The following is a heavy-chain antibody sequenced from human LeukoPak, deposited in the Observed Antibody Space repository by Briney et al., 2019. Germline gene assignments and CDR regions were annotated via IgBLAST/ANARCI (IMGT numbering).Heavy chain of an antibody. CDR2: IYYSGST. CDR3: ARAGYGDYKLDY. V-gene: IGHV4-30-4*08. D-gene: IGHD4-17*01. J-gene: IGHJ4*02. CDR1: GGSISSGDYY. Sequence: SETLSLTCTVSGGSISSGDYYWSWIRQPPGKGLEWIGYIYYSGSTYYNPSLKSRVTTSVDTSKNQFSLKLSSVTAADTAVYYCARAGYGDYKLDYWGQGTLVTVSS.